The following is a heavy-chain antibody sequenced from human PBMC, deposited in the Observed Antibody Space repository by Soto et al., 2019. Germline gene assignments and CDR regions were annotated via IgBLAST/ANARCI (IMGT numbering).Heavy chain of an antibody. CDR3: ARVWGVYCSGGSCYSDYYYYYMDV. Sequence: ASVKGSCQGSGYTITHYGNSRVRQAPEQGVEWLGWISAYNGNTNYAQKLQGRVTMTTDTSTSTAYMELRSLRSDVTAVYYGARVWGVYCSGGSCYSDYYYYYMDVWGKGTTVTGSS. CDR2: ISAYNGNT. CDR1: GYTITHYG. V-gene: IGHV1-18*01. D-gene: IGHD2-15*01. J-gene: IGHJ6*03.